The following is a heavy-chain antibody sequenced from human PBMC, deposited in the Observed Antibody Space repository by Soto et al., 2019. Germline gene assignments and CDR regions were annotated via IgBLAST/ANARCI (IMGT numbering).Heavy chain of an antibody. D-gene: IGHD7-27*01. J-gene: IGHJ4*02. CDR3: ARGPSGDKVDY. CDR1: GGSISTVNDC. Sequence: QVQLQESGPGLVKPSETLSLTCTVSGGSISTVNDCWSWIRQSPDKGLEWIGQIYNGGSTYNNPSLKSRVTISVDTSKNQFSLKLSSVSVADTAVYYCARGPSGDKVDYGGQGTLVTVSS. V-gene: IGHV4-30-4*01. CDR2: IYNGGST.